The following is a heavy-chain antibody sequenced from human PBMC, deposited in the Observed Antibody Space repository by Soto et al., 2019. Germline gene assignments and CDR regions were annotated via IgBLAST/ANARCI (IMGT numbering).Heavy chain of an antibody. D-gene: IGHD3-3*01. J-gene: IGHJ4*02. CDR3: ARTYYDFWSGYDFDY. CDR2: IRAYNGNT. V-gene: IGHV1-18*01. CDR1: GYTFTSYG. Sequence: QVQLVQSGAEVKKPGASVKVSCKASGYTFTSYGISWVRQAPGQGLEWMGWIRAYNGNTNDAQKLQGRVTMTTDTSTSTAYMELRSLRSDDTAVYYCARTYYDFWSGYDFDYWGQGTLVTVSS.